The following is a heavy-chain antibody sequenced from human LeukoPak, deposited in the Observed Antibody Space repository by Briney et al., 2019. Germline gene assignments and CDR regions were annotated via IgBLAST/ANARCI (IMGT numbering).Heavy chain of an antibody. V-gene: IGHV4-39*07. CDR2: IYYSGST. D-gene: IGHD2-2*02. J-gene: IGHJ6*03. CDR1: GGSISSPPYY. CDR3: ARDSNYCSSTSCYTGNYYYYYMDV. Sequence: SETLSLTCTVSGGSISSPPYYWGWIRQPPGKGLEWIGNIYYSGSTYYNPSIMSRVTMSVDTSKNQFSLKLSSVTAADTAVYYCARDSNYCSSTSCYTGNYYYYYMDVWGKGTTVTVSS.